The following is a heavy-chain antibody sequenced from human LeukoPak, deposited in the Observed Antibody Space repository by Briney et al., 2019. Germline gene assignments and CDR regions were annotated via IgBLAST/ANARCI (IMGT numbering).Heavy chain of an antibody. D-gene: IGHD5-18*01. V-gene: IGHV4-59*01. CDR2: IYYTGTT. Sequence: WETLSLTCTVSNGSISSSYWTWIRQPPGKGLEWIGYIYYTGTTDYNPSLKSRVTISVDTSKNQFSLKLSSVTAADTAVYYCARGYGRYFDYWGQGTLVTVSS. J-gene: IGHJ4*02. CDR3: ARGYGRYFDY. CDR1: NGSISSSY.